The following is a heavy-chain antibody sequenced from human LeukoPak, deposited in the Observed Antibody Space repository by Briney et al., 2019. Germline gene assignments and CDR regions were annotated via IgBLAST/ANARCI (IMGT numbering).Heavy chain of an antibody. V-gene: IGHV3-23*01. D-gene: IGHD3-10*01. Sequence: GGTLRLSCAASGFTFSNYGMSWVRQAPGKGLQWVSGISGSGGERYYTESVKGRFTISRDNSKNTLYLQMNSLRAEDTAVYYCAKDYYALLWFGEFNRKYYFDYWGQGTLVTVSS. CDR1: GFTFSNYG. CDR2: ISGSGGER. CDR3: AKDYYALLWFGEFNRKYYFDY. J-gene: IGHJ4*02.